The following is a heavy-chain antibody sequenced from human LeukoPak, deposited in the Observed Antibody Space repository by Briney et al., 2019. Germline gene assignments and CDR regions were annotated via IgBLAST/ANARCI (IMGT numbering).Heavy chain of an antibody. CDR3: AKDGSAESPFDY. CDR1: GFTFSSYG. Sequence: GGSLRLSCAASGFTFSSYGMHWVRQAPGKGLEWVAFIRYDGSNKYYADSVKGRFTTSRDNSKNTLYLQMNSLRAEDTAVYYCAKDGSAESPFDYWGQGTLVTVSS. V-gene: IGHV3-30*02. CDR2: IRYDGSNK. J-gene: IGHJ4*02. D-gene: IGHD3-10*01.